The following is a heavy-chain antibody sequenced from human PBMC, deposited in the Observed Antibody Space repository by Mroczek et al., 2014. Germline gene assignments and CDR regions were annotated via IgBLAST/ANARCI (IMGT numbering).Heavy chain of an antibody. CDR2: ISSSSSTI. CDR1: GFTFSSYS. D-gene: IGHD1-14*01. CDR3: ARAPGVRGPGAGYWYFDL. V-gene: IGHV3-48*01. J-gene: IGHJ2*01. Sequence: VQLQESGGRLGTAWGGSLRLSCAASGFTFSSYSMNWVRQAPGKGLEWVSYISSSSSTIYYADSVKGRFTISRDNAKNSLYLQMNSLRAEDTAVYYCARAPGVRGPGAGYWYFDLWGRGTLVTVSS.